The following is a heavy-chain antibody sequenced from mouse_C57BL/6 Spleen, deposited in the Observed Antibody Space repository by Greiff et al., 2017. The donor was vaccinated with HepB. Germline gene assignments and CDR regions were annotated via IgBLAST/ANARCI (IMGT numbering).Heavy chain of an antibody. CDR2: ISDGGSYT. CDR3: ARDYGSSLWFAY. CDR1: GFTFSSYA. V-gene: IGHV5-4*01. Sequence: EVKLLESGGGLVKPGGSLKLSCAASGFTFSSYAMSWVRQTPEKRLEWVATISDGGSYTYYPDNVKGRFTISRDNAKNNLYLQMSHLKSEDTAMYYCARDYGSSLWFAYWGQGTLVTVSA. J-gene: IGHJ3*01. D-gene: IGHD1-1*01.